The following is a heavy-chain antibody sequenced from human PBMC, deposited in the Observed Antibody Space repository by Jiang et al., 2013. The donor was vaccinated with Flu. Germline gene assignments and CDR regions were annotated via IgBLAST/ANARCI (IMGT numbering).Heavy chain of an antibody. CDR3: ARGTPSYYYDSSGYLGGFDY. V-gene: IGHV1-3*01. J-gene: IGHJ4*02. CDR2: INAGNGNT. CDR1: GYTFTSYA. D-gene: IGHD3-22*01. Sequence: GAEVKKPGASVKVSCKASGYTFTSYAMHWVRQAPGQRLEWMGWINAGNGNTKYSQKFQGRVTITRDTSASTAYMELSSLRSEDTAVYYCARGTPSYYYDSSGYLGGFDYWGQGTLVTVSS.